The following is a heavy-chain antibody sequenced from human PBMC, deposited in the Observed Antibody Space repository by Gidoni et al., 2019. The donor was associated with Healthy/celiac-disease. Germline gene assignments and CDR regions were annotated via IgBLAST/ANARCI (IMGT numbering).Heavy chain of an antibody. Sequence: QVQLVQSGAEVKKPGSSVKVSCKASGGTFSSYAISWVRQAPGQGLEWMGGIIPSFGTENYAQKFQGRVTITADESTSTAYMELSSLRSEDTAVYYCARKWRHRGSGPKGDAFDIWGQGTMVTVSS. V-gene: IGHV1-69*01. D-gene: IGHD2-15*01. CDR2: IIPSFGTE. CDR3: ARKWRHRGSGPKGDAFDI. J-gene: IGHJ3*02. CDR1: GGTFSSYA.